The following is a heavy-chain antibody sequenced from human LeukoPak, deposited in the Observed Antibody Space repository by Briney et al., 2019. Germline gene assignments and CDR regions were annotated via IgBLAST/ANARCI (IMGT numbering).Heavy chain of an antibody. J-gene: IGHJ6*03. V-gene: IGHV4-59*01. CDR3: ARVPRSYYYYYYMDV. CDR2: IYYSGSS. Sequence: PSETLSLTCTVSGGSISSYYWSWIRQPPGKGLEWLGYIYYSGSSNYNPSLKSRVTMSADTSKNQFSLKLSSVTAADTAVYYCARVPRSYYYYYYMDVWGKGTTVTVSS. CDR1: GGSISSYY.